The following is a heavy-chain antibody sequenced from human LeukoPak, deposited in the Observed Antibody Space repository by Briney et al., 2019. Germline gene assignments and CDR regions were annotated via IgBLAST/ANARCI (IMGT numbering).Heavy chain of an antibody. D-gene: IGHD3-9*01. CDR1: GGSFSGYY. V-gene: IGHV4-34*01. J-gene: IGHJ1*01. Sequence: PSETLSLTCAVYGGSFSGYYWSWTRQPPGKGLEWIGEINHSGSTNYNPSLKSRVTISVDTSKNQFSLKLSSVTAADTAVYYCASGLSEYFQHWGQGTLVTVSS. CDR2: INHSGST. CDR3: ASGLSEYFQH.